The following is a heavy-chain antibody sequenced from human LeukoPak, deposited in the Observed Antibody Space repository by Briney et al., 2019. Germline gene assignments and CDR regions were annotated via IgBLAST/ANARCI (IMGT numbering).Heavy chain of an antibody. CDR2: MNPNSGNT. CDR3: ARVIVVVPAAQRGFDY. Sequence: ASVKVSCKASGYTFTGYYMHWVRQATGQGLEWMGWMNPNSGNTGYAQKFQGRVTMTRNTSISTAYMELSSLRSEDTAVYYCARVIVVVPAAQRGFDYWGQGTLVTVSS. CDR1: GYTFTGYY. J-gene: IGHJ4*02. D-gene: IGHD2-2*01. V-gene: IGHV1-8*02.